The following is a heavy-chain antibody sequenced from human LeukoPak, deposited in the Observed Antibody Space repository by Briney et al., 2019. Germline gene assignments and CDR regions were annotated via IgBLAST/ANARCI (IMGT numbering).Heavy chain of an antibody. J-gene: IGHJ4*02. CDR1: GGSISTYY. Sequence: SETLSLTCTVSGGSISTYYWSWIRQPPGKGLEWIGYISYSGNTNYNPSLKSRVTISVDTSKNQFSLRLSPVTAADTAVYYCARDGSGYSYGFDYWGQGTLVTVSS. CDR3: ARDGSGYSYGFDY. V-gene: IGHV4-59*01. D-gene: IGHD5-18*01. CDR2: ISYSGNT.